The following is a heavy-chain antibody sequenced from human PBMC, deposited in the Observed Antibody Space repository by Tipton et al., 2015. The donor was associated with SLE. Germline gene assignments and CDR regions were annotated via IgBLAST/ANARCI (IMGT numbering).Heavy chain of an antibody. V-gene: IGHV4-34*01. CDR1: GGSISSYY. Sequence: TLSLTCTVSGGSISSYYWSWIRQPPGKGLEWIGEINHSGSTNYNPSLKSRVTISVDTSKNQFPLKLSSVTAADTAVYYCASRGGEDLDYWGQGTLVTVSS. J-gene: IGHJ4*02. CDR3: ASRGGEDLDY. D-gene: IGHD3-16*01. CDR2: INHSGST.